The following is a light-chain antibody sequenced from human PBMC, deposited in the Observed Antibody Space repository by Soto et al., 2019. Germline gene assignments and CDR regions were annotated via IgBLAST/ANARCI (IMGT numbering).Light chain of an antibody. CDR1: SSDVGGYNY. Sequence: SVLTQPASVSGSPGQSITISCTGTSSDVGGYNYVSWYQQHPGKAPKLMIYEVSNRPLGVSNRFSGSKSGNTASLTISGLQAEDEADYYCTSYTSSSTLDVFGTRTKVTVL. V-gene: IGLV2-14*01. CDR3: TSYTSSSTLDV. J-gene: IGLJ1*01. CDR2: EVS.